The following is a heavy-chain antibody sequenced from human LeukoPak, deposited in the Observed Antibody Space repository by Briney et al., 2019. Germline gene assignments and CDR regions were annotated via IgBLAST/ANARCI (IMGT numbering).Heavy chain of an antibody. CDR3: ARVVKQQLVGGWFDP. V-gene: IGHV3-21*04. J-gene: IGHJ5*02. D-gene: IGHD6-13*01. Sequence: GGSLRLSCAASGFTFSSYSMNWVRQAPGKGLEWVSSISSSSSYIYYADSVKGRFTISRDNAKNSLYLQMNSLRAEDTAVYYCARVVKQQLVGGWFDPWGQGTLVTVSS. CDR2: ISSSSSYI. CDR1: GFTFSSYS.